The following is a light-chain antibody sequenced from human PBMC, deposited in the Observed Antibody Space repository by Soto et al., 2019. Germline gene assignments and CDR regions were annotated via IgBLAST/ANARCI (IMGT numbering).Light chain of an antibody. J-gene: IGKJ1*01. Sequence: DIQMTQSPSSLSASVGDSVTITCRTSQHVDRYLSWYQQIPGRAPKLLIYSASSLVSGVPPRFRGSAYGTEFTLSISSLQREDFATYFCQQSSNIPWTCGQGTK. CDR1: QHVDRY. CDR2: SAS. CDR3: QQSSNIPWT. V-gene: IGKV1-39*01.